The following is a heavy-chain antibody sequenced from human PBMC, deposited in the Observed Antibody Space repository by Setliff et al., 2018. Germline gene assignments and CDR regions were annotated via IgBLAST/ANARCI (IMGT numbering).Heavy chain of an antibody. CDR2: INAGNGNT. CDR3: ARDPRQNDNFRSGYYYYYYYGMDV. D-gene: IGHD3-3*01. J-gene: IGHJ6*02. CDR1: GYIFTYYA. Sequence: ASVKVSCKASGYIFTYYAIHWVRQAPGQRLEWMGWINAGNGNTKYSQKFQGRVTITRDTSASTAYMELSSLRSEDTAVYYCARDPRQNDNFRSGYYYYYYYGMDVWGQGTTVTVSS. V-gene: IGHV1-3*01.